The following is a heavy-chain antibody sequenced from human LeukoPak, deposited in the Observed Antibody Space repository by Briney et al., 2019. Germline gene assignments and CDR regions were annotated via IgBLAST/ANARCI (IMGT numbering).Heavy chain of an antibody. D-gene: IGHD6-13*01. CDR1: GFTFSSYA. Sequence: GGSLRLSCAASGFTFSSYAMHWVRQAPGKGLEYVSAISSNGGSAYYANSVKGRFTISRDNSKNTLYLQMGSLRAEDMAVYYCARVSWYGGDYWGQGTLVTVSS. V-gene: IGHV3-64*01. CDR3: ARVSWYGGDY. CDR2: ISSNGGSA. J-gene: IGHJ4*02.